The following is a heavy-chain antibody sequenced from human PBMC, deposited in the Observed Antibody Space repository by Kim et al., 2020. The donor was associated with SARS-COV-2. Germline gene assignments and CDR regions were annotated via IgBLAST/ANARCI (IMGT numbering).Heavy chain of an antibody. D-gene: IGHD6-6*01. CDR2: ISWDGGST. CDR3: AKDNIAARRGSNFQH. Sequence: GGSLRLSCAASGFTFDDYTMHWVRQAPGKGLEWVSLISWDGGSTYYADSVKGRFTISRDNSKNSLYLQMNSLRTEDTALYYCAKDNIAARRGSNFQHWGQGTLVTVSS. J-gene: IGHJ1*01. V-gene: IGHV3-43*01. CDR1: GFTFDDYT.